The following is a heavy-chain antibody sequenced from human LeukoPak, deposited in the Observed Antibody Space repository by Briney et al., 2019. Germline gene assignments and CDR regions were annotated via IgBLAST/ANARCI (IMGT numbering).Heavy chain of an antibody. J-gene: IGHJ2*01. CDR1: GYTFTSYD. CDR2: MNPNSGNT. D-gene: IGHD6-13*01. Sequence: ASVKVSCKASGYTFTSYDINWVRQATGQGLEWMGWMNPNSGNTGYAQKFQGRVTMTRNTSISTAYMELSSLRSEDTAVYYCASSVLGYSSSWYRYFDLWGRGTLVTVSS. CDR3: ASSVLGYSSSWYRYFDL. V-gene: IGHV1-8*01.